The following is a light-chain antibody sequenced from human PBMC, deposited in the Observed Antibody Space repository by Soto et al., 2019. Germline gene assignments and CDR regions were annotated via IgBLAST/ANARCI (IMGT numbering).Light chain of an antibody. Sequence: DIQMTQSPSSLSASVGDRVTITCRASQSISDYLNWYQQKPGKAPKLLIYAASRLQSGVPSRFSGSGSGTDFTLTIRSLQPEDFATYYCQQSYSTPRTFGQGTKVDI. CDR1: QSISDY. CDR2: AAS. J-gene: IGKJ1*01. CDR3: QQSYSTPRT. V-gene: IGKV1-39*01.